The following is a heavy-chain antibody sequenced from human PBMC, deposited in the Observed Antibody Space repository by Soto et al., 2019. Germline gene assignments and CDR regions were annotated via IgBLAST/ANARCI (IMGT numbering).Heavy chain of an antibody. CDR1: SGSISSGAYY. D-gene: IGHD6-19*01. V-gene: IGHV4-30-4*02. CDR2: IYYNGSH. Sequence: PSDTLSLTCTGSSGSISSGAYYWSWIRQLPGKGLEWIGYIYYNGSHFYNPSLRSRLSISVDTFNNQFSLELKFVTAEDTAVYYCARQNPYSTGSYYFDFWGPGIQVTVSS. CDR3: ARQNPYSTGSYYFDF. J-gene: IGHJ4*02.